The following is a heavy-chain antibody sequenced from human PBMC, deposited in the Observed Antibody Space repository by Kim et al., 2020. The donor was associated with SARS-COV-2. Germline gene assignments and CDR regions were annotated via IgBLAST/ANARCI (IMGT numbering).Heavy chain of an antibody. Sequence: GGSLRLSCAGSGFTFSDYGMHWVRQAPGKGLEWVAIIWYDGSQKYYGDSVRGRFTISKDNSKNTVYLQMNSLRAEDTAVYYCVRDQWYITGPEASEYWGQGTLVTVSS. CDR2: IWYDGSQK. D-gene: IGHD1-20*01. J-gene: IGHJ4*02. CDR1: GFTFSDYG. CDR3: VRDQWYITGPEASEY. V-gene: IGHV3-33*01.